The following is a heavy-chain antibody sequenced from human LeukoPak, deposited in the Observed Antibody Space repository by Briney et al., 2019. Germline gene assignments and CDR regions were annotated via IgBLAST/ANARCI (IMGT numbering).Heavy chain of an antibody. V-gene: IGHV4-59*12. D-gene: IGHD1-26*01. CDR1: GGSISSYY. CDR3: ARVPGTWEYYYYMDV. Sequence: SETLSLTCTVPGGSISSYYWSWIRQPPGKGLEWIGYIYYSGSTNYNPSLKSRVTISVDTSKNQFSLKLTSVTAADTAVYYCARVPGTWEYYYYMDVWGKGTTVTVSS. CDR2: IYYSGST. J-gene: IGHJ6*03.